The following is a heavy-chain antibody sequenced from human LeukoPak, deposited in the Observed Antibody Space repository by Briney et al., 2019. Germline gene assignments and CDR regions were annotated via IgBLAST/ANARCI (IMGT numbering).Heavy chain of an antibody. CDR2: ISAYNGNT. V-gene: IGHV1-18*01. CDR3: VRAVVSGGSVSMDY. D-gene: IGHD2-15*01. J-gene: IGHJ4*02. Sequence: ASVKISRKASGCSFTSYGIRWVRQAPGQGLEWMGWISAYNGNTNYAQKLQGRVTMTTDTSTSTAYMELRSLRSDDTAVYYCVRAVVSGGSVSMDYWGQGTLVTVSS. CDR1: GCSFTSYG.